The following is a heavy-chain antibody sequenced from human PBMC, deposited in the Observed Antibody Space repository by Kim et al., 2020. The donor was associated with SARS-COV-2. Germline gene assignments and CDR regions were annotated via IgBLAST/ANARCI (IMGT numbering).Heavy chain of an antibody. D-gene: IGHD2-21*02. CDR2: ISGNGAGT. Sequence: WGSLRLSCAASGFTFSNYALTWVRQAPGKGLEWVSVISGNGAGTNYADSAKGRFTISRDNSRNTLYLQMNSLRAEDTALYYCAKNNPHFGDSYLDSWGQGTLVTVSS. CDR3: AKNNPHFGDSYLDS. V-gene: IGHV3-23*01. CDR1: GFTFSNYA. J-gene: IGHJ4*02.